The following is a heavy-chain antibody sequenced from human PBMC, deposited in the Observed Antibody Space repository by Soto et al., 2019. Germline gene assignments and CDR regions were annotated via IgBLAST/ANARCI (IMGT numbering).Heavy chain of an antibody. J-gene: IGHJ6*02. CDR3: ARGRVWGSYRYYYYGMDV. CDR1: DDSSSNYK. CDR2: INHSGST. Sequence: ASETLSLTCTVSDDSSSNYKWSWIRQPPGKGLEWIGEINHSGSTNYNPSLKSRVTISVDTSKNQFSLKLSSVTAADTAVYYCARGRVWGSYRYYYYGMDVWGQGTTVTVSS. V-gene: IGHV4-34*01. D-gene: IGHD3-16*02.